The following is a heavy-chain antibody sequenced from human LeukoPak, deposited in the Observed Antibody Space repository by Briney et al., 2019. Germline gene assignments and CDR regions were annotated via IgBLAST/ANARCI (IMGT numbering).Heavy chain of an antibody. CDR1: GYTFTSYA. CDR2: INTNTGNP. Sequence: GASVKVSCKASGYTFTSYAMNWVRQAPGQGLEWMGWINTNTGNPTYAQGFTGRFVFSLDTSVSTAYLQISSLKAEDTAVYYCAREYSISSESEPGDYYYYMDVWGKGTTVTVSS. V-gene: IGHV7-4-1*02. D-gene: IGHD6-6*01. J-gene: IGHJ6*03. CDR3: AREYSISSESEPGDYYYYMDV.